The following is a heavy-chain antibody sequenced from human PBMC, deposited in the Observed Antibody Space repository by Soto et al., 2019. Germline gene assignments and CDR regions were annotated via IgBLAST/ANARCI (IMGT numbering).Heavy chain of an antibody. CDR2: ISGSGGST. CDR1: GFTFSGYA. J-gene: IGHJ6*02. CDR3: AKAPYYDFWSGYPAPQYYYGMDV. Sequence: SGFTFSGYAMSWVRQAPGKWLEWVSAISGSGGSTYYADSVKGRFTISRDNSKNTLYLQMNSLRAEDTAVYYCAKAPYYDFWSGYPAPQYYYGMDVWGQGTTVTVS. D-gene: IGHD3-3*01. V-gene: IGHV3-23*01.